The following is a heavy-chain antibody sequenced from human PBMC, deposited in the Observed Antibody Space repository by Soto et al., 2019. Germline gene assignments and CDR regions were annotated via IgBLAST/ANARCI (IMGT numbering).Heavy chain of an antibody. V-gene: IGHV3-30*02. CDR3: AKGFGKQWLADY. J-gene: IGHJ4*02. CDR2: IWYDGSNK. CDR1: GFTFSSYG. Sequence: GGSLRLSCAASGFTFSSYGMHWVRQAPGKGLEWVAVIWYDGSNKYYADSVKGRFTISRDNSKNTLYLQMNSLRAEDTAVYYCAKGFGKQWLADYWGQGTLVTVSS. D-gene: IGHD6-19*01.